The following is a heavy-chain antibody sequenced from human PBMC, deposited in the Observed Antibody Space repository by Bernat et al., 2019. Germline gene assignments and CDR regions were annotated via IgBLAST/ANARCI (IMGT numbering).Heavy chain of an antibody. CDR1: GFTVSSNY. D-gene: IGHD2-15*01. J-gene: IGHJ6*02. Sequence: EVQLVESGGGLVQPGGSLRLSCAASGFTVSSNYMSWVRQAPGKGLEWVSVIYSGGSTYYADSVKGRFTISRVNSKNTLYLQMNSLRAEDTAVYYCARDIVGYCSGGSCYSFYYGMDVWGQGTTVTVSS. CDR3: ARDIVGYCSGGSCYSFYYGMDV. CDR2: IYSGGST. V-gene: IGHV3-66*01.